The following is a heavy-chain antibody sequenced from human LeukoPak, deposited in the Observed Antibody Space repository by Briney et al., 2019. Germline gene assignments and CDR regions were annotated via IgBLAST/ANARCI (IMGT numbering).Heavy chain of an antibody. J-gene: IGHJ4*02. CDR2: ISYDGSNK. CDR1: GFTFSRYA. CDR3: ARGPVYVWGSYFDY. D-gene: IGHD3-16*01. Sequence: GGSLRLSCAAPGFTFSRYAMRLVRQAPGRGLERVAVISYDGSNKYYGDSVKGRFTISRDNSKNTLYLEMNSLRAEDTPVYYCARGPVYVWGSYFDYWGQGTLVTVSS. V-gene: IGHV3-30*04.